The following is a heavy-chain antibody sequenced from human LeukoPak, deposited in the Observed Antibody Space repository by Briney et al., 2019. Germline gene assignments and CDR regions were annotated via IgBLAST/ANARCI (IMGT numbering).Heavy chain of an antibody. J-gene: IGHJ3*02. CDR3: AGYCSSTSCYRSADDAFDI. CDR2: INHSGST. D-gene: IGHD2-2*01. CDR1: GGSFSGYY. Sequence: SETLSLTCAVYGGSFSGYYWSWIRQPPGKGLEWIGEINHSGSTNYNPSLKSRVTLSVDTSKNQFSLKLSSVTAADTAVYYCAGYCSSTSCYRSADDAFDIWGQGTMVTVSS. V-gene: IGHV4-34*01.